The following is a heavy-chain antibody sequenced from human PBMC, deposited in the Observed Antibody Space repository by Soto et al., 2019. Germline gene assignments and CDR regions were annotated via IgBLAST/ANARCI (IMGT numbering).Heavy chain of an antibody. V-gene: IGHV3-21*02. CDR3: VRDLGRYFRSGYMDL. D-gene: IGHD3-9*01. CDR1: GFAFNTYS. CDR2: INEDSTYI. J-gene: IGHJ6*03. Sequence: EVQLVESGGGLVKPGGSLRLSCTASGFAFNTYSMNWVRQAPGKGLEWVSSINEDSTYIYYADSLRGRITISRDNAKDSLFLQMNSVRPDDTAVYYCVRDLGRYFRSGYMDLWGDGATVTVSS.